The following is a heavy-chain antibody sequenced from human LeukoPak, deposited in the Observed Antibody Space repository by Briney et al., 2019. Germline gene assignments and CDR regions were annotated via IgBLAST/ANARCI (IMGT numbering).Heavy chain of an antibody. CDR1: GGSISSYY. CDR3: ARSWFGESPDY. D-gene: IGHD3-10*01. CDR2: IHYSGGIT. J-gene: IGHJ4*02. Sequence: SETLSLTCTVSGGSISSYYWSWIRQPPGKGLEWIGYIHYSGGITYYNPSLKSRVTISVDTSKNQFSLSLSSVTAADTAVYYCARSWFGESPDYWGQGTLVTVSS. V-gene: IGHV4-59*08.